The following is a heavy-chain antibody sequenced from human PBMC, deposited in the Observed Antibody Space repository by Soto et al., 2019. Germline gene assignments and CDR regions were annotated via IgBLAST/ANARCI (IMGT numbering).Heavy chain of an antibody. J-gene: IGHJ4*02. CDR3: ARAIGPTLFDY. CDR2: ISPYDGKT. Sequence: SVEVSFKDSCYTFPSYGISWVRQAPGQGLEWMGWISPYDGKTNYARSFRGRVTMTTDTSTSTAYLDLRSLRAGDTAIYFCARAIGPTLFDYWGQGTLVTVYS. V-gene: IGHV1-18*04. CDR1: CYTFPSYG. D-gene: IGHD3-22*01.